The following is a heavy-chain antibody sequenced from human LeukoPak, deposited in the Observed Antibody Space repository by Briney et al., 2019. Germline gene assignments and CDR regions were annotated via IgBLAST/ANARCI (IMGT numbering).Heavy chain of an antibody. V-gene: IGHV3-7*01. CDR3: ARHISYPPKYFDY. CDR1: GFTFSIYW. J-gene: IGHJ4*02. Sequence: GGYLRLSCAASGFTFSIYWMSRVRQAPGKGLEGVVNIKQDGREKYYVDSVKGRFTISRDNAKNSLYLQMDSIRGDDTAAYYCARHISYPPKYFDYSGQGTLVTVSS. D-gene: IGHD2-21*01. CDR2: IKQDGREK.